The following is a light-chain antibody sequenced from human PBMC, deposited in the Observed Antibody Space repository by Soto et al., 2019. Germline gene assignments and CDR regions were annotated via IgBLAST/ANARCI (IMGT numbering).Light chain of an antibody. J-gene: IGKJ1*01. CDR1: QSVSSSH. Sequence: EIVLTQSPGTLSLSPGERVTLSCRASQSVSSSHLAWYQQRPGQAPRLLFYDASIRATGIPDRFSGSGSGTDFSLTISRLEPEDFAVYYCHRYASSPWTFGQGTKVDI. CDR2: DAS. CDR3: HRYASSPWT. V-gene: IGKV3-20*01.